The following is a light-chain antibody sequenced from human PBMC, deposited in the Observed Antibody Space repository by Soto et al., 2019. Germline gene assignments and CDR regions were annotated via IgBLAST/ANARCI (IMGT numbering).Light chain of an antibody. CDR1: SSNIGAGYD. V-gene: IGLV1-40*01. Sequence: QSVLTQPPSVSGAPGQRVTISCTGSSSNIGAGYDVHWYQQVPGTAPKLLIYGNINRPSGVPDRFSGSKSGTSASLAITGLQADDEADYYCHSYDSSLTVAFGGGTKLTVL. J-gene: IGLJ2*01. CDR2: GNI. CDR3: HSYDSSLTVA.